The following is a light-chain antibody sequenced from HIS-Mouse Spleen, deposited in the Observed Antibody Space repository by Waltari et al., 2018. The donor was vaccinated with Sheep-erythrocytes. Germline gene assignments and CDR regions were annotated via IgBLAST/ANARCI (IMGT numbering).Light chain of an antibody. CDR3: QQRSNWYT. CDR1: QSVSSY. CDR2: DAS. Sequence: EIVLTQSPATLSLSPGERATLSCRARQSVSSYLAWYQQQPGQAPRLLIYDASNRATGIPARFSGSGSGTDFTLTISSLEPEDFAVYYCQQRSNWYTFGQGTKLEIK. J-gene: IGKJ2*01. V-gene: IGKV3-11*01.